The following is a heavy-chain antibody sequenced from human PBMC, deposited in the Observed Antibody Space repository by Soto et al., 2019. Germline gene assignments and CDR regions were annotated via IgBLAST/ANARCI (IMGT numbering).Heavy chain of an antibody. J-gene: IGHJ5*02. CDR1: GGSISSGDYY. CDR3: ARVNPPLRALEVGEAWFDP. D-gene: IGHD1-1*01. V-gene: IGHV4-30-4*01. CDR2: IFSTGST. Sequence: PSETLSLTCTVSGGSISSGDYYWSWIRQPPGKGLEWIGYIFSTGSTYYNSSLKSRITVSVDTSKNQFSLKLTSVTAADTAVYYCARVNPPLRALEVGEAWFDPWGPGTLVTVPS.